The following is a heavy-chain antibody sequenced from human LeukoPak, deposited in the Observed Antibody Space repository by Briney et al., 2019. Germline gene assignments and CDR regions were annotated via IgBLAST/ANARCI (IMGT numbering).Heavy chain of an antibody. CDR1: GGSISNYY. CDR2: VYSSGST. Sequence: TSETLSLTCTVSGGSISNYYWSWIRQPPGRGLEWIGYVYSSGSTNYNPSPKSRVTISVDTSKNQLSLKLSSVTAADTAVYYCARGPTRYYFDYWGQGTLVTVSS. CDR3: ARGPTRYYFDY. J-gene: IGHJ4*02. V-gene: IGHV4-59*01.